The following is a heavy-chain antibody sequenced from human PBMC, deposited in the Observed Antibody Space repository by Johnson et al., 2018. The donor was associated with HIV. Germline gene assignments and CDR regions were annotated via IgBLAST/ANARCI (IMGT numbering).Heavy chain of an antibody. V-gene: IGHV3-7*01. Sequence: MQLVESGGGLVQPGGSLRLSCAASGFTFSSYWMSWVRQAPGKGLEWVANIKQDGSNKYYADSVKGRFTRSRDNYKNTLYLQMNSLRAEDTAVYYCAKRSYYYDSRGPPADAFDIWGQGTMVTVSS. CDR2: IKQDGSNK. D-gene: IGHD3-22*01. CDR3: AKRSYYYDSRGPPADAFDI. J-gene: IGHJ3*02. CDR1: GFTFSSYW.